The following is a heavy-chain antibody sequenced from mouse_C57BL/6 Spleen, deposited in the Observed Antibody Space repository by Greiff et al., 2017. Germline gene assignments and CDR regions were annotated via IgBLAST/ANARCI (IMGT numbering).Heavy chain of an antibody. CDR3: AKGGSGFAY. CDR2: INPYNGGT. Sequence: EVKLLESGPVLVKPGASVKMSCKASGYTFTDYYMNWVKQSHGTSLEWIGVINPYNGGTCYNQKFKGKATLTVDKSSSTAYMELNSLTAEDSAVYCCAKGGSGFAYWGQGTLVTVSA. J-gene: IGHJ3*01. CDR1: GYTFTDYY. V-gene: IGHV1-19*01.